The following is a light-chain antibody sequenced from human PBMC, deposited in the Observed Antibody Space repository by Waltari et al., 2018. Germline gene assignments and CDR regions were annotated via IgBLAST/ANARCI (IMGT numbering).Light chain of an antibody. V-gene: IGLV6-57*02. CDR3: QSYDSSNPVV. J-gene: IGLJ2*01. Sequence: NFMLTQPHSVSESPGKTVTISCTGSSGSIASNYVQWYQQRPGSAPTTVIYEDNQRPSWVPDRFSGSIDSSSNSASLTISGLKTEDEADYYCQSYDSSNPVVFGGGTKLTVL. CDR2: EDN. CDR1: SGSIASNY.